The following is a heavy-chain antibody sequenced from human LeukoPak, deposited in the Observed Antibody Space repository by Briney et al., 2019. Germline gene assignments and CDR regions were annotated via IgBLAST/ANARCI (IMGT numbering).Heavy chain of an antibody. Sequence: GGPLRLSCAASGFSFSTYAMSWVRQTPGKGLEWVSAISAGGATIYYADSVKGRFTVSRDNSKNTLYLHMSSLRAEDTAIYYCAKDSGGTYFYYYYYMDVWGKGTTVTVSS. CDR1: GFSFSTYA. CDR3: AKDSGGTYFYYYYYMDV. D-gene: IGHD1-26*01. CDR2: ISAGGATI. V-gene: IGHV3-23*01. J-gene: IGHJ6*03.